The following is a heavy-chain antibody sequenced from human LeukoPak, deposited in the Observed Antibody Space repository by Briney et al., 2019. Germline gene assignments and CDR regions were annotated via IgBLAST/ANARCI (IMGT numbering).Heavy chain of an antibody. J-gene: IGHJ3*02. Sequence: SETLCLTCTVSGGSIISSSYYWGWIRQPPEKGVEWIECIYYSGSTYYNPSLKSRVTISVDTSKNQFSLKLSSVTAADTAVYYCARQNPGGYYYPDAFDIWGQGTMVTVSS. D-gene: IGHD3-22*01. CDR3: ARQNPGGYYYPDAFDI. V-gene: IGHV4-39*07. CDR2: IYYSGST. CDR1: GGSIISSSYY.